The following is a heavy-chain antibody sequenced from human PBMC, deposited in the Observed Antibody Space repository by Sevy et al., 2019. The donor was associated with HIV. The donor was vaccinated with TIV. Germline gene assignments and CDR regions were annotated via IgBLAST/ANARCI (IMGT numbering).Heavy chain of an antibody. V-gene: IGHV3-30*02. D-gene: IGHD2-2*01. CDR3: AKVLHIVVVPAAIDYYYGMDV. CDR1: GFTFSTYG. J-gene: IGHJ6*02. Sequence: GGSLRLSCAASGFTFSTYGMHWVRQAPGKGLEWVAFIRFDATIKYYTDSVKGRLTISRDNSKNTLYLQMNSLRAEDTAVYFCAKVLHIVVVPAAIDYYYGMDVWGQGTTVTVSS. CDR2: IRFDATIK.